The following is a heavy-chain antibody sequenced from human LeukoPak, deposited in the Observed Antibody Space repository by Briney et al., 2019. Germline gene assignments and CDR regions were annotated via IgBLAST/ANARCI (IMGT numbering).Heavy chain of an antibody. CDR1: GFTFSDSA. CDR3: ATAASYGDHQIYFDY. V-gene: IGHV3-23*01. CDR2: VDGSGGAT. Sequence: GGSLRLSCAASGFTFSDSAMSWVRQAPGTGLEWVSGVDGSGGATYYADSVRGRFTISRDNSRKMLYLQIDSLRSEDTAVYFCATAASYGDHQIYFDYWGQGTLVTVSS. J-gene: IGHJ4*02. D-gene: IGHD4-17*01.